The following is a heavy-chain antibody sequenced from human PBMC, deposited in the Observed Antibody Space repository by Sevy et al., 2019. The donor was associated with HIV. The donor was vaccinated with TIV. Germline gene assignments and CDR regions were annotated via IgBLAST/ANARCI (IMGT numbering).Heavy chain of an antibody. CDR3: ARRYNWNSRYYGMDV. CDR1: GFTFSSYS. Sequence: GGSLRLSCAASGFTFSSYSMSWVRQAPGKGLEWVSYISSSSSTIYYADSVKGRFTISRDNAKNSLYLQMNSLRAEDPAVYYCARRYNWNSRYYGMDVWGQGTTVTVSS. J-gene: IGHJ6*02. D-gene: IGHD1-7*01. CDR2: ISSSSSTI. V-gene: IGHV3-48*01.